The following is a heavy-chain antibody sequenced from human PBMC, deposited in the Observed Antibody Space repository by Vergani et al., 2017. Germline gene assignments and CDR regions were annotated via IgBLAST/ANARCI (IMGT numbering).Heavy chain of an antibody. D-gene: IGHD2-8*01. CDR1: GYTFTSYG. CDR2: ISAYNGNT. V-gene: IGHV1-18*01. CDR3: ARGLYCTNSVCYPGNFDY. Sequence: QVQLVQSGAEVKKPGASVKVSCKASGYTFTSYGISWVRQAPGQGLEWMGWISAYNGNTNYAQKLQGRVTMTTDTSTSTAYMELSSLISDETAVYYCARGLYCTNSVCYPGNFDYWSQGTLVTVSS. J-gene: IGHJ4*02.